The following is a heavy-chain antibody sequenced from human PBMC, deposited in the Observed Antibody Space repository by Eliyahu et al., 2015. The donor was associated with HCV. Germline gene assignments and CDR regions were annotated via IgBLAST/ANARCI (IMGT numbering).Heavy chain of an antibody. D-gene: IGHD2-8*02. J-gene: IGHJ3*02. CDR3: ARVLPGPPDVFDI. V-gene: IGHV4-59*01. CDR1: GGSISTYY. Sequence: QVQLQESGPGLVKPSETLSLTCTVSGGSISTYYWSWIRQPPGKGLEWIGYIYYSGSTNSNPSLKSRVTISQDTSTTQFSLKLSSVSAADTAVYYCARVLPGPPDVFDIWGQGTMVIVSS. CDR2: IYYSGST.